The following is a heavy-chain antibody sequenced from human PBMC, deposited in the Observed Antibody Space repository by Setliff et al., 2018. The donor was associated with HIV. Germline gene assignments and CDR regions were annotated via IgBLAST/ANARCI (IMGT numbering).Heavy chain of an antibody. CDR2: IGTAGDT. V-gene: IGHV3-13*01. CDR3: ARGRAESYYYYYYYMDV. Sequence: GGSLRLSCAASGFTFSRYDMHWVRQGTGKGLECVSVIGTAGDTYYSASVKGRFTICRENAKSSFYLQMNSLRAVDTAVYYCARGRAESYYYYYYYMDVWGKGTTVTVSS. J-gene: IGHJ6*03. CDR1: GFTFSRYD. D-gene: IGHD3-10*01.